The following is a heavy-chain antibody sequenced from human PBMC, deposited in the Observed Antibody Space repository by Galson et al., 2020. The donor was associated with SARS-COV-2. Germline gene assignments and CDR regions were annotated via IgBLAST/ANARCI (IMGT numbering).Heavy chain of an antibody. D-gene: IGHD6-19*01. Sequence: QLGESLNISCAASGFTFSSYGMHWVRQAPSKGLEWVAVIWYDGSNKYYADSVKGRFTISRDNSKNTLYLQMNSLRAEDTAVYYCAKDPYSSGWVTAFDIWGQGTMVTVSS. CDR2: IWYDGSNK. J-gene: IGHJ3*02. CDR3: AKDPYSSGWVTAFDI. CDR1: GFTFSSYG. V-gene: IGHV3-33*06.